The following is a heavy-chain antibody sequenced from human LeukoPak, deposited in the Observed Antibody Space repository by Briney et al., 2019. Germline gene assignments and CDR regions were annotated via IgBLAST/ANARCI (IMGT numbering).Heavy chain of an antibody. J-gene: IGHJ6*03. CDR1: GYTFTSYD. D-gene: IGHD2-2*01. V-gene: IGHV1-8*01. CDR3: ARVCSGSVPAASQTYYYYCMDV. Sequence: GASVKVSCKASGYTFTSYDINWVRQATGQGPEWMGWMNPNSGNTGYAQKFQGRVTMTRNTSISTAYMELSSLRSEDTAVYYCARVCSGSVPAASQTYYYYCMDVWGKGTTVTVSS. CDR2: MNPNSGNT.